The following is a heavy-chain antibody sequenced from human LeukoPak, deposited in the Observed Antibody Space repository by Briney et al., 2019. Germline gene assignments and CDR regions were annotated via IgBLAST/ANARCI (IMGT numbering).Heavy chain of an antibody. Sequence: GGSLRLSCAASGFTFSSYAMSWVRQAPGKGLEWVSVISGSGDTTYYTDSVKGRFTISRDNSKNTLYLQMNSLRAEDTAVYYCARVAVGQWLGGDLWGQGTMVTVSS. D-gene: IGHD6-19*01. CDR3: ARVAVGQWLGGDL. CDR1: GFTFSSYA. CDR2: ISGSGDTT. V-gene: IGHV3-23*01. J-gene: IGHJ3*01.